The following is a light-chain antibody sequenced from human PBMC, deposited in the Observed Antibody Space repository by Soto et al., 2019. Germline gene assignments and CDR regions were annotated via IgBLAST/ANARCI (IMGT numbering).Light chain of an antibody. V-gene: IGLV1-44*01. CDR1: SSNIGSNT. J-gene: IGLJ2*01. CDR3: QSYDSDFVI. Sequence: QSVLTQPPSASATPGQRVTISCSGGSSNIGSNTVNWYQQLPGTAPKLLIHSNNQRPSGVPDRFSGSKSGTSASLAISGLQSEDEADYYCQSYDSDFVIFGGGTKLTVL. CDR2: SNN.